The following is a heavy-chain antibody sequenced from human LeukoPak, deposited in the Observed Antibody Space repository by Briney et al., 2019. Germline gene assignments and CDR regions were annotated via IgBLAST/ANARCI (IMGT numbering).Heavy chain of an antibody. J-gene: IGHJ1*01. D-gene: IGHD2-2*01. Sequence: ASVKVPCKASGYTFTSFYMHWVRQAPGQGLEWMGWINPNSGGTNYAQKFQGRVTMTRDTSISTAYMELSRLRSDDTAVYYCARDRYCSSTSCYTTAYFQHWGQGTLVTVSP. CDR3: ARDRYCSSTSCYTTAYFQH. CDR1: GYTFTSFY. CDR2: INPNSGGT. V-gene: IGHV1-2*02.